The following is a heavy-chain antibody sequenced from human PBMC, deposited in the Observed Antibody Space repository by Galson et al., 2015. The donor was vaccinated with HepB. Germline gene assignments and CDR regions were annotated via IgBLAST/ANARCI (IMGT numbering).Heavy chain of an antibody. CDR3: AKDGIMVANNPYHFHY. V-gene: IGHV3-23*01. J-gene: IGHJ4*02. CDR1: GFSFTRYA. CDR2: ITSSGGNS. Sequence: SLRLSCAASGFSFTRYAMTWVRQAPGKGLEWVSSITSSGGNSYYTDSVKGRFTVSRDNSGNTLFLQLNSLRAEDTAMYFCAKDGIMVANNPYHFHYWGQGTLVTGSS. D-gene: IGHD2-15*01.